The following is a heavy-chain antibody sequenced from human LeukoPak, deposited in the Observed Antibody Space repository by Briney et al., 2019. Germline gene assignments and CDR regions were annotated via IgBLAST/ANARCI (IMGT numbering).Heavy chain of an antibody. CDR2: ISSSGSTI. CDR1: GFTFSSYE. V-gene: IGHV3-48*03. Sequence: QPGRSLRLSCAASGFTFSSYEMNWVRQAPGKGLEWVSYISSSGSTIYYADSVKGRFTISRDNAKNSLYLQMNSLRAEDTAVYYCARDGTGAALDVWGKGTTVTISS. J-gene: IGHJ6*04. CDR3: ARDGTGAALDV. D-gene: IGHD1-1*01.